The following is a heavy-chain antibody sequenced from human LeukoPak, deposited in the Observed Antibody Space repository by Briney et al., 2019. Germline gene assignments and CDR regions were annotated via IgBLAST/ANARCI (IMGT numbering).Heavy chain of an antibody. D-gene: IGHD4-11*01. J-gene: IGHJ2*01. CDR1: GFTFSSYR. CDR2: ISSDGSTT. CDR3: ARSNYVFDL. Sequence: GGSLRLSCAASGFTFSSYRMHWVSQTPGKGLVWVSRISSDGSTTDYADSVRGRFTISRDNAKNTLYLQMNSLRAEDTAVYYCARSNYVFDLWAVAPWSLSPQ. V-gene: IGHV3-74*01.